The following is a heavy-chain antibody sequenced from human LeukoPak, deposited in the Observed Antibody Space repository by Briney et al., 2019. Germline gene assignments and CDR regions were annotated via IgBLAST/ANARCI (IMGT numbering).Heavy chain of an antibody. CDR2: IGTAGDT. CDR3: ARDRAAGYHDAFDI. D-gene: IGHD6-13*01. CDR1: GFTFSSYD. V-gene: IGHV3-13*01. J-gene: IGHJ3*02. Sequence: HPGGSLRLSCAASGFTFSSYDMHWVRQATGKGLEWVSAIGTAGDTYYPGSVKGRFTISRENAKNSLYLQMNSLRAGDTAVYYCARDRAAGYHDAFDIWGQGTMVTVSS.